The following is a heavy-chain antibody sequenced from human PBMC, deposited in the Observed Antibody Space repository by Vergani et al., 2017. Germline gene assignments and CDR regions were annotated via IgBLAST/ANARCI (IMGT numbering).Heavy chain of an antibody. J-gene: IGHJ5*02. D-gene: IGHD3-10*01. CDR1: GYRFTTFW. V-gene: IGHV5-51*01. CDR3: ARHFGYYGSGSRHFDP. Sequence: EVQLVQSGAEVKKPGESLKISCKGSGYRFTTFWIGWVRQMPGTGLEWMGIIHPGDSDTRYSPSFQGQVTISADKSISTAYLQWSSLKASDTAMYYCARHFGYYGSGSRHFDPWGQGTLVTVSS. CDR2: IHPGDSDT.